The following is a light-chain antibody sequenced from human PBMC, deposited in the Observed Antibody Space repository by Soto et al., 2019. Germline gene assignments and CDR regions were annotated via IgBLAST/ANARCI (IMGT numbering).Light chain of an antibody. V-gene: IGLV3-21*02. J-gene: IGLJ2*01. CDR3: QVWDSSSDHVV. CDR1: NIGSKN. Sequence: SYELTQPPSVSVAPGQTPRITCGGNNIGSKNVHWYQQKPGQAPVLVVFDDSDRPSGIPERFSGSNSGNTATLTISRVEAGDEADYYCQVWDSSSDHVVFGGGTKLTVL. CDR2: DDS.